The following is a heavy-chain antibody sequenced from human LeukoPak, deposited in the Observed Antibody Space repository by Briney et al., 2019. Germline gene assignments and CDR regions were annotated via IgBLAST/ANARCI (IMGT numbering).Heavy chain of an antibody. CDR1: GYKFTSYC. Sequence: GESVKISCKVSGYKFTSYCIGWVRQMPGKGLEWMGSIYPGDSGPTYSPSFQGQVTISVDKSINTAYLQWSSLQASDTAMYYCGMSGDRVPLQDDVFDVWGQGTMVTVST. CDR2: IYPGDSGP. D-gene: IGHD1-26*01. V-gene: IGHV5-51*01. CDR3: GMSGDRVPLQDDVFDV. J-gene: IGHJ3*01.